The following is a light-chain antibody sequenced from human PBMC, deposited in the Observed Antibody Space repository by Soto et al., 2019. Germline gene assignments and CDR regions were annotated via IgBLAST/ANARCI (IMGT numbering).Light chain of an antibody. CDR2: GAS. CDR1: QSVSSN. Sequence: EILMTQSPATLSVSPGERATLSCRASQSVSSNLAWHQQKPGQAPRLLIYGASTRATGIPARFSGSGSGTEFTLAISSLQSEDFAVYYCQQYNNWPRTFGQGTKLEIK. CDR3: QQYNNWPRT. J-gene: IGKJ2*01. V-gene: IGKV3-15*01.